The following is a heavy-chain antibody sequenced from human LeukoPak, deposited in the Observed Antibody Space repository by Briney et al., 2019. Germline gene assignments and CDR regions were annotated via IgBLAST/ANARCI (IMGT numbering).Heavy chain of an antibody. J-gene: IGHJ4*02. CDR3: AKDHDYGGPDY. CDR2: ITSDGRST. V-gene: IGHV3-64*01. CDR1: GFTLAAHN. Sequence: PGGSLRLSCAASGFTLAAHNMHWVRQAPGKGLQYVAGITSDGRSTFYGSSVKGRFIISRDNSRNTLYPQLGNLRTDDLAVYYCAKDHDYGGPDYWGQGTLVAVSS. D-gene: IGHD4-23*01.